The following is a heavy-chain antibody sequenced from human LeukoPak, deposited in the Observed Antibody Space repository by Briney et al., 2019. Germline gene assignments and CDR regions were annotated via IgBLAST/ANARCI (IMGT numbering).Heavy chain of an antibody. CDR3: ARDHLRNYYYYYGMDV. CDR2: ISYDGSNQ. J-gene: IGHJ6*02. CDR1: GFTFSNYA. V-gene: IGHV3-30-3*01. Sequence: GRSLRLSCAASGFTFSNYAMHWVRQAPGQGLDRVTVISYDGSNQYYADSVKGRFTISRDSSKNTLYLQMNSLRAEDTAVYYCARDHLRNYYYYYGMDVWGQGTTVTASS.